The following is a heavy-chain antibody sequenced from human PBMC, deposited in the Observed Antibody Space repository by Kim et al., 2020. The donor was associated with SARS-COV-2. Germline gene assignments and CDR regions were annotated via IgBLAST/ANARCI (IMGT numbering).Heavy chain of an antibody. D-gene: IGHD1-1*01. CDR2: IRSKANSSAT. CDR3: TRVPGTTLAFCDTFDI. J-gene: IGHJ3*02. Sequence: GGSLRLSCAASGFTFSGSAMHWVRQASGKGLEWVGRIRSKANSSATAYAASVQARFTISSDDSRTTAYLQMNSLKTEDTAVYYCTRVPGTTLAFCDTFDIWGQGTMVTVSS. V-gene: IGHV3-73*01. CDR1: GFTFSGSA.